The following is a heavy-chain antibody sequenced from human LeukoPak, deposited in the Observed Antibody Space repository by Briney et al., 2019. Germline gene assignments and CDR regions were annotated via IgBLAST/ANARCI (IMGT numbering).Heavy chain of an antibody. CDR1: GGSISSSSYY. CDR3: ARHPLVVRGRKGRNWFDP. Sequence: SETLSLTCTVSGGSISSSSYYWGWIRQPPGKGLEWIGEINHSGSTNYNPSLKSRVTISVDTSKNQFSLKLSSVTAADTAVYYCARHPLVVRGRKGRNWFDPWGQGTLVTVSS. J-gene: IGHJ5*02. CDR2: INHSGST. V-gene: IGHV4-39*01. D-gene: IGHD3-10*01.